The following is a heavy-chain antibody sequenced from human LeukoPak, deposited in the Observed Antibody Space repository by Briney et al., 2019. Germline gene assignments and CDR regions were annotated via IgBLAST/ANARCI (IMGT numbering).Heavy chain of an antibody. D-gene: IGHD3-3*01. V-gene: IGHV4-34*01. CDR2: INHSGGT. CDR1: GGSFSGYY. J-gene: IGHJ4*02. CDR3: ARYLLNDFWSGYRFRRYFDY. Sequence: SETLSLTCAVYGGSFSGYYWSWIRQPPGKGLEWIGEINHSGGTNYNPSLKSRVTISVDTSKNQFSLKLSSVTAADTAVYYCARYLLNDFWSGYRFRRYFDYWGQGTLVTVSS.